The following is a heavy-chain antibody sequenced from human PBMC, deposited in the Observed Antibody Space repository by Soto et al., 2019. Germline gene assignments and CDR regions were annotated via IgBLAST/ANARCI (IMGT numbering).Heavy chain of an antibody. CDR3: ARGTGYYDSSGYLPLDY. D-gene: IGHD3-22*01. J-gene: IGHJ4*02. CDR1: GFTFSSYA. CDR2: ISYDGSNK. V-gene: IGHV3-30-3*01. Sequence: PGGSLRLSCAASGFTFSSYAMHWVRQAPGKGLEWVAVISYDGSNKYYADSVKGRFTISRDNSKNTLYLQMNSLRAEDTAVYYCARGTGYYDSSGYLPLDYWGQGTLVTVSS.